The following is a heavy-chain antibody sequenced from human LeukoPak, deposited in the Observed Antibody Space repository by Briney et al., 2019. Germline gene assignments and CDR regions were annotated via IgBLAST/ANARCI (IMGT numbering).Heavy chain of an antibody. CDR1: GFTFSSYW. Sequence: PGGSLRLSCAASGFTFSSYWMHWVRQASGKGLVWVSRINSDGSSTSYADSVKGRFTISRDNAKNTLYLQMNSLRAEDTAVYYCARRGYSYGFGYWGQGTLVTVSS. V-gene: IGHV3-74*01. CDR3: ARRGYSYGFGY. J-gene: IGHJ4*02. CDR2: INSDGSST. D-gene: IGHD5-18*01.